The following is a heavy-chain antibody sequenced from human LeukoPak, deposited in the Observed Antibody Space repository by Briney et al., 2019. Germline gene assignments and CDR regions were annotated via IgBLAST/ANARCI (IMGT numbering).Heavy chain of an antibody. Sequence: GASVKVSCKASGGTFSSYTISWVRQAPGQGLEWMRRIIPILGIANYAQKFQGRVTITADKSTSTAYMELSSLRSEDTAVYYCARDDRDIVVVPAAIAFDYWGQGTLVTVSS. CDR1: GGTFSSYT. CDR3: ARDDRDIVVVPAAIAFDY. V-gene: IGHV1-69*04. D-gene: IGHD2-2*02. J-gene: IGHJ4*02. CDR2: IIPILGIA.